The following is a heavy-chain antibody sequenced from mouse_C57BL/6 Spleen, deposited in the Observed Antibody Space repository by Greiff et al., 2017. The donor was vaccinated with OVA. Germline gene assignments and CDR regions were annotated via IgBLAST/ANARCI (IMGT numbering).Heavy chain of an antibody. J-gene: IGHJ4*01. CDR1: GFTFSSYA. V-gene: IGHV5-4*03. Sequence: EVKVVESGGGLVKPGGSLKLSCAASGFTFSSYAMSWVRQTPEKRLEWVATISDGGSYTYYPDNVKGRFTISRDNAKNNLYLQMSHLKSEDTAMYYGARRGSNYENYAMDYWGQGTSVTVSS. CDR2: ISDGGSYT. D-gene: IGHD2-5*01. CDR3: ARRGSNYENYAMDY.